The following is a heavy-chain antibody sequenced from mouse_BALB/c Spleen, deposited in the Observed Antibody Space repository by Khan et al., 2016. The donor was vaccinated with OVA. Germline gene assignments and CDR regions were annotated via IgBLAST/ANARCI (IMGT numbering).Heavy chain of an antibody. J-gene: IGHJ1*01. CDR2: INTSTGEP. V-gene: IGHV9-1*02. CDR3: ARGASYWYLDV. CDR1: AYTFTNYG. Sequence: QIQLVQSGPELKKPGETVKISCKASAYTFTNYGMNWVKQAPGKGLKWMGWINTSTGEPTYTDDFKGRFAFSLETSASTAYLQINNLKNEDMATYFCARGASYWYLDVWGAGTTVTVSS.